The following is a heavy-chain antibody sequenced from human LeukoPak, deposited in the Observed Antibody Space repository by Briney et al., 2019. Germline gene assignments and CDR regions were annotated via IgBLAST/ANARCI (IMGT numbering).Heavy chain of an antibody. CDR2: IFTRGGT. CDR1: GYSISSFD. Sequence: SETLSLTCTVSGYSISSFDWTWIRQPPGKGLEWIGYIFTRGGTSYNPSLTSRVTMSVDTSKNQFSLKVSSVTAADTAVYYCARDATGYSSSWYSSGGFDYWGQGTLVTVSS. D-gene: IGHD6-13*01. V-gene: IGHV4-4*09. CDR3: ARDATGYSSSWYSSGGFDY. J-gene: IGHJ4*02.